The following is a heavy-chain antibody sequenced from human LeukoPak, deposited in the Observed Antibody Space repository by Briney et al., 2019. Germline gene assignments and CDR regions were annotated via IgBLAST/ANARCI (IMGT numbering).Heavy chain of an antibody. J-gene: IGHJ4*02. D-gene: IGHD6-19*01. Sequence: PSETLSLTCTVSGGSISSGDYYWSWIRQHPGKGLEWIGYIYYSGSTFYNPSLRSRLTISVDTSKNQFSLNLSSVTAADTAVYYCARVQYSRAWGVVVGYWGQGTLVTVSS. CDR2: IYYSGST. CDR1: GGSISSGDYY. CDR3: ARVQYSRAWGVVVGY. V-gene: IGHV4-31*03.